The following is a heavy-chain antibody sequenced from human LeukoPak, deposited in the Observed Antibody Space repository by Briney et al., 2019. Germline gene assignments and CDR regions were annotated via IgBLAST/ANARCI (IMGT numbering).Heavy chain of an antibody. Sequence: GGSLRLSCRASGFTFGDYAMSWVRQAPGKGLEWVSAISGSGGSTYYADSVKGRFTISRDNSKNTLYLQMNSLRAEDTAVYYCATGITGTTYFDYWGQGTLVTVSS. CDR1: GFTFGDYA. CDR2: ISGSGGST. J-gene: IGHJ4*02. V-gene: IGHV3-23*01. CDR3: ATGITGTTYFDY. D-gene: IGHD1-7*01.